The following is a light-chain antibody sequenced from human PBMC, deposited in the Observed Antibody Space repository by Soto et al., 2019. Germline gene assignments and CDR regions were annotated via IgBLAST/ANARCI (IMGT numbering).Light chain of an antibody. CDR3: CSFAGSYTYV. CDR1: SINVGAYDF. Sequence: QSALTQPRSVSGSPGQSVTISCTGTSINVGAYDFVSWYQQHPGKAPKLMIFDVTKRPPGVPDRFSGSKSGNTASLTISGLQADDESDYYCCSFAGSYTYVFGTGTKVTVL. V-gene: IGLV2-11*01. J-gene: IGLJ1*01. CDR2: DVT.